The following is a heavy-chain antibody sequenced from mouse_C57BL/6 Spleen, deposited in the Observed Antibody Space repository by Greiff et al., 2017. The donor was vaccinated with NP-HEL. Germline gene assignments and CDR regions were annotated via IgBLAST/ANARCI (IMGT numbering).Heavy chain of an antibody. D-gene: IGHD2-4*01. CDR1: GYAFTNYL. Sequence: VHLVESGAELVRPGTSVKVSCKASGYAFTNYLIEWVKQRPGQGLEWIGVINPGSGGTNYNEKFKGKATLTADKSSSTAYMQLSSLTSEDSAVYFCARRDSFDYWGQGTTLTVSS. J-gene: IGHJ2*01. CDR2: INPGSGGT. V-gene: IGHV1-54*01. CDR3: ARRDSFDY.